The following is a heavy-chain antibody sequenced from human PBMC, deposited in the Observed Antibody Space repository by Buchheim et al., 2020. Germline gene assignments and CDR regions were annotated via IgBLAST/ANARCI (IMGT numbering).Heavy chain of an antibody. CDR1: GFSVSTREVS. V-gene: IGHV2-5*02. J-gene: IGHJ1*01. Sequence: QITLKESGPTLVKPTQTLTLTCSCSGFSVSTREVSVGWIRQPPGKAPEWLALSHGDYTEQYSPSLRSRLTLTKDPSKNQVVLTLANVDPVDTATYYCVRRHSSSRGPPNWGPGTL. CDR3: VRRHSSSRGPPN. CDR2: SHGDYTE. D-gene: IGHD2-15*01.